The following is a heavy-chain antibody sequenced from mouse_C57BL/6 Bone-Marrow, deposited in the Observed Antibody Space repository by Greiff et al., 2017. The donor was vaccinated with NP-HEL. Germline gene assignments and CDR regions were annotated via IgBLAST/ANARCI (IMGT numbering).Heavy chain of an antibody. CDR2: IHPNSGST. V-gene: IGHV1-64*01. D-gene: IGHD3-2*02. J-gene: IGHJ2*01. Sequence: QVQLQQPGAELVKPGASVKLSCKASGYTFTSYWMHWVKQRPGQGLEWIGMIHPNSGSTNYNEKFKSKATLTVDTSSSTAYMQLSSLTSEDSAVYYCARGGGSGYPYYFDYWGQGTTLTVSS. CDR1: GYTFTSYW. CDR3: ARGGGSGYPYYFDY.